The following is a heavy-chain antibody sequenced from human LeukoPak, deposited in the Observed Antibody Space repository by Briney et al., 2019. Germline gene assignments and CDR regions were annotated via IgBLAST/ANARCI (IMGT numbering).Heavy chain of an antibody. CDR2: IIPILGIA. D-gene: IGHD1-26*01. V-gene: IGHV1-69*02. CDR1: GGTFSSYT. Sequence: SVKVSCKASGGTFSSYTISWVRQAPGQGLEWMGRIIPILGIANYAQKFQGRVTITADKSTSTAYMELSSLRSEDTAVYYCARAPMVGVGWGAFDIWGQGTMVTVSS. J-gene: IGHJ3*02. CDR3: ARAPMVGVGWGAFDI.